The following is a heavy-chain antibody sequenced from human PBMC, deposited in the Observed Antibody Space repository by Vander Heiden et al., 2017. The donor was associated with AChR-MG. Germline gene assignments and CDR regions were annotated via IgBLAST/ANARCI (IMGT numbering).Heavy chain of an antibody. Sequence: QVQLVQSGAEVKKPGSSVKVSCRDSGVPFSSNAISWVRQAPGQGIEWMGGIIAISSTTNYARKFQGRVTITADKSTSTAYMELSSLRSEDTAVYYCAGTKDGDNGYYYYYGMDVWGQGTTVTVSS. J-gene: IGHJ6*02. CDR3: AGTKDGDNGYYYYYGMDV. CDR2: IIAISSTT. V-gene: IGHV1-69*06. CDR1: GVPFSSNA. D-gene: IGHD1-1*01.